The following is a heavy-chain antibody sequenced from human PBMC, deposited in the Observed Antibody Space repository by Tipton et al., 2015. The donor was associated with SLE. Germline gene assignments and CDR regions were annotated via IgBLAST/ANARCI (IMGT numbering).Heavy chain of an antibody. CDR1: GGSISSSSYY. V-gene: IGHV4-39*01. CDR2: IYYSGST. J-gene: IGHJ4*02. Sequence: LRLSCTVSGGSISSSSYYWGWIRQPPGKGLEWIGSIYYSGSTYYNPSLKSRVTMSVDTSKNQFSLKLSSVTAADTAVYYCARHSYHFDYWGQGTLVTVSS. CDR3: ARHSYHFDY.